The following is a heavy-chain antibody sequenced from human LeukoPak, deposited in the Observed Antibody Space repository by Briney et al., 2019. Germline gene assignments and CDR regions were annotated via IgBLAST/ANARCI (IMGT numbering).Heavy chain of an antibody. V-gene: IGHV3-33*06. CDR3: AKARGGWLRLGYFDY. CDR1: GLTFSMYG. Sequence: PGRSLRLSCAASGLTFSMYGMHWARQAPGKGLEWVAVIWHDGSNKYYADSVKGRFTISRDNSKNTLYLQMNSLRPEDTAVYYCAKARGGWLRLGYFDYWGQGTLVTVSS. J-gene: IGHJ4*02. D-gene: IGHD5-12*01. CDR2: IWHDGSNK.